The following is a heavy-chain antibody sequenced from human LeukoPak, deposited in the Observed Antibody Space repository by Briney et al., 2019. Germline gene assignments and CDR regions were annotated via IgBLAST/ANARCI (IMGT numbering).Heavy chain of an antibody. CDR1: GGSFSGYY. V-gene: IGHV4-34*01. Sequence: PSETLSLTCAVYGGSFSGYYWSWIRQPPGKGLEWIGEINHSGSTNYNPSLKSRVTISVDTSKNQFSLKLSSVTAADTAVYYCASVIWFGESSFYYWGQGTLVTVSS. CDR2: INHSGST. J-gene: IGHJ4*02. CDR3: ASVIWFGESSFYY. D-gene: IGHD3-10*01.